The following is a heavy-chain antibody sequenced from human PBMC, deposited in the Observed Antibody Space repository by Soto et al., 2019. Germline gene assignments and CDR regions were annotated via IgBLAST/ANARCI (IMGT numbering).Heavy chain of an antibody. CDR1: GGSIISYY. CDR3: ARQDGYYYYIDV. J-gene: IGHJ6*03. V-gene: IGHV4-59*08. CDR2: IFYTGST. Sequence: SETLSRTCPVSGGSIISYYWSWIRQPPGKGLEWIGYIFYTGSTNYNPSLKSRVLISVDTSKNQFSLKLRSVTAADTAVYYCARQDGYYYYIDVWGKGTTVTVSS.